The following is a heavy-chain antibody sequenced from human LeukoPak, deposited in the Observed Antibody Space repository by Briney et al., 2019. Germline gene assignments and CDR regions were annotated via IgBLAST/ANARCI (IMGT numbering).Heavy chain of an antibody. V-gene: IGHV3-48*01. CDR2: ISSSSSTI. CDR1: RFTFSSYS. J-gene: IGHJ4*02. Sequence: GGSLRLSCAASRFTFSSYSMNWVRQAPGKGLEWVSYISSSSSTIYYADSVKGRFTISRDNAKNSLYLQMSSLRAEDTAVYYCAPKWLLSNLGDYWGQGTLVTVSS. CDR3: APKWLLSNLGDY. D-gene: IGHD3-3*01.